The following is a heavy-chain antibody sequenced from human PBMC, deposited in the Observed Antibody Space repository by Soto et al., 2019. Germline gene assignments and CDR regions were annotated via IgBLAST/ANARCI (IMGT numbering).Heavy chain of an antibody. CDR2: IFYTGST. V-gene: IGHV4-30-4*01. J-gene: IGHJ4*02. Sequence: PSETLCLTWSASGGTINSGXYVWSLSRHPPWKGLEWIGSIFYTGSTSYSPALKSRASMSMDTSKNLFSLRLRSLTAADTPVYYCARPGYSAYDFFVPVDYWGKRSLVTVSS. D-gene: IGHD5-12*01. CDR1: GGTINSGXYV. CDR3: ARPGYSAYDFFVPVDY.